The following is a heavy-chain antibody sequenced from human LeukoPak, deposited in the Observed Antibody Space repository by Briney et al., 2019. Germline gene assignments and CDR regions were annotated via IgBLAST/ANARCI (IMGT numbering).Heavy chain of an antibody. CDR1: GFTFSSYS. CDR3: ARVGRCGGDCSNFDY. CDR2: ISSSSSYI. Sequence: GGSLRLSCAASGFTFSSYSMNWVRQAPGKGLEWVSSISSSSSYIYYADSVKGRFTISRDNAKNSLYLQMNSLRAEDTAVYYCARVGRCGGDCSNFDYWGQGTLVTVSS. J-gene: IGHJ4*02. D-gene: IGHD2-21*02. V-gene: IGHV3-21*01.